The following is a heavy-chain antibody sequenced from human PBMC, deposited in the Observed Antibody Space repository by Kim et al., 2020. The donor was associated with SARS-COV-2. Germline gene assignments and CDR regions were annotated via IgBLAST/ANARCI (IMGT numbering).Heavy chain of an antibody. J-gene: IGHJ6*02. CDR3: VRVQVGSSGWYGMDV. CDR2: ISSSSSYI. D-gene: IGHD6-25*01. CDR1: GFTFSTYS. Sequence: GGSLRLSCPASGFTFSTYSMNWVRQAPGKGLEWVSSISSSSSYIYYADSVKGRFTISRDNAKNSLYLQMNSLRAEDTAVYYCVRVQVGSSGWYGMDVWGRGTTVTVSS. V-gene: IGHV3-21*01.